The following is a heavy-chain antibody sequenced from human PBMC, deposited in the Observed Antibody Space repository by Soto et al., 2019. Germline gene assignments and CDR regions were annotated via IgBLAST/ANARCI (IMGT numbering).Heavy chain of an antibody. V-gene: IGHV4-34*01. Sequence: SETLSLTCAVYGGSFSGYYWSWIRQPPGKGLEWIGEINHSGSTNYNPSLKSRVTISVDTSKNQFSLKLSSVTAADTAVYYCASQYYGSGSYLNYYYYYMDVWGKGTTVTVSS. D-gene: IGHD3-10*01. J-gene: IGHJ6*03. CDR1: GGSFSGYY. CDR2: INHSGST. CDR3: ASQYYGSGSYLNYYYYYMDV.